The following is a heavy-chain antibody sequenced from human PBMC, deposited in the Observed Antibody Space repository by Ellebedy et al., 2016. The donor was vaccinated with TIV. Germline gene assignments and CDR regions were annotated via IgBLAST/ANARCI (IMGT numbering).Heavy chain of an antibody. CDR3: ARYRLGQGLAYQFLDY. CDR1: GYTFTYYG. CDR2: ITDYNGNR. V-gene: IGHV1-18*04. J-gene: IGHJ4*02. D-gene: IGHD2-2*01. Sequence: AASVKVSCKASGYTFTYYGITWVRQAPGQGLEWMGWITDYNGNRNYAQKLQDRVTMTTDKSTSTAYMELRSLRSDDTAVYYCARYRLGQGLAYQFLDYWGQGTLVTVSS.